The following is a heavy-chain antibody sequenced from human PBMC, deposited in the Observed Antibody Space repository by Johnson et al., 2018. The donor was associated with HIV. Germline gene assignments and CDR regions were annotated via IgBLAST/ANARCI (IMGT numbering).Heavy chain of an antibody. CDR1: GLTFSSYG. J-gene: IGHJ3*02. CDR2: IWYDGSNK. CDR3: AKGLLIAAAHDAFDI. V-gene: IGHV3-33*06. Sequence: QVQLVESGGGVVQPGRSLRLSCAASGLTFSSYGMHWVRQAPGKGLEWVAVIWYDGSNKDYADSVKGRFNISRDNSKNTLYLQMNSLRAEDTAVYYCAKGLLIAAAHDAFDIWGQGTMVTVSS. D-gene: IGHD6-13*01.